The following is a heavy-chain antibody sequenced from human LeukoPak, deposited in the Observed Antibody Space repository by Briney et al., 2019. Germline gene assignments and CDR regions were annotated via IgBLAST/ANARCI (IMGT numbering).Heavy chain of an antibody. CDR2: IWYGGSNK. CDR1: GFVFSSYG. J-gene: IGHJ4*02. V-gene: IGHV3-33*03. CDR3: ANKEG. Sequence: GGSLTLSCAASGFVFSSYGMHWVRQALGRGLDWVAVIWYGGSNKNYADYVKGRFTISRDDSKNTLYLQMRSLKPEDTAVYYCANKEGWGQGTLVTVSS.